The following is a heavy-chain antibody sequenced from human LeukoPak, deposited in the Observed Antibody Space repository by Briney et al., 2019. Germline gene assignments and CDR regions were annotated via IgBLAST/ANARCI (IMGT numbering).Heavy chain of an antibody. CDR2: INPNNGGT. Sequence: ASVTVSCKASGYTFTGHYMHWVRQAPGQGLEWMGWINPNNGGTNYVQKFQGRVTMSRDTSISTAYMELSRLRSDDTAVYYCARGYALYSGRYIDFDYWGQGTLVTVSS. V-gene: IGHV1-2*02. CDR3: ARGYALYSGRYIDFDY. D-gene: IGHD1-26*01. J-gene: IGHJ4*02. CDR1: GYTFTGHY.